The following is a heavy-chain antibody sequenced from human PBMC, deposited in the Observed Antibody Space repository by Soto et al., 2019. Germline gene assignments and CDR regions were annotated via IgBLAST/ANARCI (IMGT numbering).Heavy chain of an antibody. V-gene: IGHV4-59*08. D-gene: IGHD2-15*01. J-gene: IGHJ4*02. Sequence: PSETLSLTCAVSGVSLNNYYWNWIRQPPGKGLEWIGSIFYSGSTTYNPSLRSRVTISVDTSKNQFSLKLSSVTAADTAVYYCARRYCSGGCYFDYWGQATLLTFSS. CDR3: ARRYCSGGCYFDY. CDR2: IFYSGST. CDR1: GVSLNNYY.